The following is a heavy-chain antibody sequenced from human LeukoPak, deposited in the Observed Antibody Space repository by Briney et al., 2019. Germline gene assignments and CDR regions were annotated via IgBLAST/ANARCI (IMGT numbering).Heavy chain of an antibody. D-gene: IGHD6-13*01. Sequence: SETLSLTCTVSGGSISGYYWSWIRQPPGKGLEWIGQIYYSGSTDYSPSLKSRVTISVDTSRNQLSLKLGSVTAADTAVYYCARYTYSSSWYLDYWGQGTLVTVSS. CDR1: GGSISGYY. V-gene: IGHV4-59*01. J-gene: IGHJ4*02. CDR3: ARYTYSSSWYLDY. CDR2: IYYSGST.